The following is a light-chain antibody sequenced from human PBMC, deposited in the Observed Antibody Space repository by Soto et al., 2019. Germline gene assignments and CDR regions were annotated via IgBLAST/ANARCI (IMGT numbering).Light chain of an antibody. V-gene: IGKV2D-29*01. Sequence: DIVMTQTPLSLSVTPGQPASISCKSSQSLLGSDGKTYLSWYLXKQGHPQQLXIFEVSNHFSGVSDRFSGSGSGTDFTMKISRVEAEDVGVYYCMQSVQFPRTFGGGTKVDIK. J-gene: IGKJ4*01. CDR2: EVS. CDR1: QSLLGSDGKTY. CDR3: MQSVQFPRT.